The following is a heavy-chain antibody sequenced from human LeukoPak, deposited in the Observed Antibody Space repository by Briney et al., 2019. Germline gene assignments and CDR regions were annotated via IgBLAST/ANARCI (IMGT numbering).Heavy chain of an antibody. J-gene: IGHJ4*02. CDR3: ASTRRYSYGLALDY. D-gene: IGHD5-18*01. CDR1: GGSISSGSYY. Sequence: SETLSLTCTVSGGSISSGSYYWSWIRQPAGKGLEWIGRIYTSGSTNYNPSLKSRVTISVDTSKNQFSLKLSSVTAADTAVYYCASTRRYSYGLALDYWGQGTLVTVSS. CDR2: IYTSGST. V-gene: IGHV4-61*02.